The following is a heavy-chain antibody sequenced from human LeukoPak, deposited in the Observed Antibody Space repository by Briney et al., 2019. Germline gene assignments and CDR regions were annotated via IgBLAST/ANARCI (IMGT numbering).Heavy chain of an antibody. Sequence: SETLSLTCTVSGDSISSSSYYWGWIRQPPGKGLGWIGSIYYSGSTYYNPSLKSRVTISVDTSKNQFSLKLSSVTAADTAVYYCARRGAAAGTGWFDPWGQGTLVTVSS. CDR3: ARRGAAAGTGWFDP. CDR2: IYYSGST. CDR1: GDSISSSSYY. D-gene: IGHD6-13*01. V-gene: IGHV4-39*01. J-gene: IGHJ5*02.